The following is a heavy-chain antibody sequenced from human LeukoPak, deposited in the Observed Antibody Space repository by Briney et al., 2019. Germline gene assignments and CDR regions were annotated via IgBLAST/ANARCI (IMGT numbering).Heavy chain of an antibody. CDR1: GFTFSSYS. D-gene: IGHD2-21*02. J-gene: IGHJ4*02. Sequence: GGSLRLSCAASGFTFSSYSMNWVRQAPGKGLEWVSSISSSSSYIYYADSVKGRFTISRDNAKNSLYLQMNSLRAEDTAVYYCASQYCGGDCYFGYWGQGTLVTVSS. CDR3: ASQYCGGDCYFGY. V-gene: IGHV3-21*01. CDR2: ISSSSSYI.